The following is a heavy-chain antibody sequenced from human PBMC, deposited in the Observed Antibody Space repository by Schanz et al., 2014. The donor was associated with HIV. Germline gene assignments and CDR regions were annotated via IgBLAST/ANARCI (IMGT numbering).Heavy chain of an antibody. CDR3: VRGVIYYDSGSYYNYFDY. V-gene: IGHV1-69*06. CDR1: GETFSNYV. Sequence: QVQLVQSGAEVKKPGSSVRVSCKASGETFSNYVISWVRQAPGQGLEWMGGILPISGTANYAQKFQGRVPMTADKSTSAAYMELSSLRSEDTAVYYCVRGVIYYDSGSYYNYFDYWGQGTLVTVSS. D-gene: IGHD3-10*01. J-gene: IGHJ4*02. CDR2: ILPISGTA.